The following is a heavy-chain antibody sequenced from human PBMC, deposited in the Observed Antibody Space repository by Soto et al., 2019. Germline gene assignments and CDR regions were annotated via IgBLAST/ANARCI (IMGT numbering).Heavy chain of an antibody. CDR2: TYYRSKWYN. CDR3: VRLIGNSWLDF. Sequence: QVQLQQSEPGLVKPSQTLSLTCAISGDSVSSSSVTWNWIRQSPSRGLAWLGRTYYRSKWYNEYAESLKSRITINPDTTKNQFALHLNSVTPEDTDVYYCVRLIGNSWLDFWGQGTLVTVSS. J-gene: IGHJ5*01. V-gene: IGHV6-1*01. CDR1: GDSVSSSSVT. D-gene: IGHD1-26*01.